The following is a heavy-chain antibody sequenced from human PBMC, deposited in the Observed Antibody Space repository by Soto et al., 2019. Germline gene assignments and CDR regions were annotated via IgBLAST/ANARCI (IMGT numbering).Heavy chain of an antibody. V-gene: IGHV3-30-3*01. CDR1: GFTFSSYA. CDR3: ARDLDYYGSGETPYYYYYGMDV. CDR2: ISYDGSNK. D-gene: IGHD3-10*01. Sequence: PGGSLRLSCAASGFTFSSYAMHWVRQAPGKGLEWAAVISYDGSNKYYADSVKGRFTISRDNSKNTLYPQMNSLRAEDTAVYYCARDLDYYGSGETPYYYYYGMDVWGQGTTVTVSS. J-gene: IGHJ6*02.